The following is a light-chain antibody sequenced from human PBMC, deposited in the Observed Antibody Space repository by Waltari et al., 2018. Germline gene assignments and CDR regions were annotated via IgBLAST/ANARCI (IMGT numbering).Light chain of an antibody. CDR1: SSNIGSNT. CDR2: TNK. Sequence: QSVLTQPPSASGTPGQRVTMSCSGSSSNIGSNTVNWYQQLPGTAPKLLIYTNKPRPSGVPDRFSDSKSGTSASLAISGLQSEDEADYYCAAWDDSLNGPVFGGGTKLTVL. CDR3: AAWDDSLNGPV. J-gene: IGLJ2*01. V-gene: IGLV1-44*01.